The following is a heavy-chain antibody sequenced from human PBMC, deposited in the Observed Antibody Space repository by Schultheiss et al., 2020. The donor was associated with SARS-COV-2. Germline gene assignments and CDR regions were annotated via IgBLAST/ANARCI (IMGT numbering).Heavy chain of an antibody. CDR2: IHPNSGGT. D-gene: IGHD2-2*01. CDR1: GYTFTAYY. J-gene: IGHJ6*02. V-gene: IGHV1-2*02. CDR3: AREALYCSSTSCYSGYYYYYGMDV. Sequence: ASVKVSCKASGYTFTAYYLHWVRQAPGQGPEWMGWIHPNSGGTNYAQKLQGRVTMTTDTSTSTAYMELRSLRSDDTAVYYCAREALYCSSTSCYSGYYYYYGMDVWGQGTTVTVSS.